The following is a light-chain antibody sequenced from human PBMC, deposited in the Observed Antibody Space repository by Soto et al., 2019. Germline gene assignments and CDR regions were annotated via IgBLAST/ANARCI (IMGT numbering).Light chain of an antibody. CDR3: SSYTSRSTLYV. V-gene: IGLV2-14*01. CDR2: EVT. Sequence: QSALTQPASVSGSPGQSITVSCTGTSSNIGGYNYVSWYQQHPGKAPKLMVYEVTNRPSGVSDRFSGSKSGNTASLTISGLQDDDGGYYYCSSYTSRSTLYVFGTGTKLTVL. J-gene: IGLJ1*01. CDR1: SSNIGGYNY.